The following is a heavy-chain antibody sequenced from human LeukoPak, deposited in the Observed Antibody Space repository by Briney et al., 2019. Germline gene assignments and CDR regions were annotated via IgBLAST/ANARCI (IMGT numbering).Heavy chain of an antibody. CDR1: GFTFSSYS. CDR3: ARGSQLPPFYYYYGMDV. J-gene: IGHJ6*02. Sequence: GGSLRLSCAASGFTFSSYSMNWVRQAPGKGLEWVSVIYSGGSTYYADSVKGRFTISRDNSKNTLYLQMNSLRAEDTAVYYCARGSQLPPFYYYYGMDVWGQGTTVTVSS. V-gene: IGHV3-66*01. D-gene: IGHD2-2*01. CDR2: IYSGGST.